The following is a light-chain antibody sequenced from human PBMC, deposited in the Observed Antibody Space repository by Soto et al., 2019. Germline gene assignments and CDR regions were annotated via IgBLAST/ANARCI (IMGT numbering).Light chain of an antibody. CDR1: ESVSSF. CDR2: DAS. Sequence: EIVLTQSPATLSLSPGERATLSCRASESVSSFLACYQQKPGQAPRLLIYDASKRATGIPARFSGSGSGAAFTLTILGLEPEDFAAYYCQQRSHWLWWTFGQGTKVEIK. CDR3: QQRSHWLWWT. J-gene: IGKJ1*01. V-gene: IGKV3-11*01.